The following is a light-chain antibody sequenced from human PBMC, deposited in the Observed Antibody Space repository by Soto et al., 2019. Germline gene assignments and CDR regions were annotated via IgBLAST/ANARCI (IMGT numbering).Light chain of an antibody. Sequence: QSALTQPPSVSGAPGQRVTISCTGSSSNIGAGYDGHWYQQLPGTAPKLLIYGNSNRPSGVPDRFSGSKSGTSASLAITGLQAEDEADDYCQSYDSSLSVYVFGTGTKLTVL. CDR1: SSNIGAGYD. CDR2: GNS. J-gene: IGLJ1*01. V-gene: IGLV1-40*01. CDR3: QSYDSSLSVYV.